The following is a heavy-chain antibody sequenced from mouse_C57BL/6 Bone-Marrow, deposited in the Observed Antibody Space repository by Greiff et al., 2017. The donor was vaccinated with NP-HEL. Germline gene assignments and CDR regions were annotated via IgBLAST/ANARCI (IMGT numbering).Heavy chain of an antibody. CDR1: GYAFSSSW. CDR2: IYPGDGDT. V-gene: IGHV1-82*01. J-gene: IGHJ3*01. D-gene: IGHD3-2*02. CDR3: ASLRQLRLPGWFAY. Sequence: QVQLQQSGPELVKPGASVKISCKASGYAFSSSWMNWVKQRPGKGLEWIGRIYPGDGDTNYNGKFKGKATLTADKSSSTAYMQLSSLTSEDSAVYFCASLRQLRLPGWFAYWGQGTLVTVSA.